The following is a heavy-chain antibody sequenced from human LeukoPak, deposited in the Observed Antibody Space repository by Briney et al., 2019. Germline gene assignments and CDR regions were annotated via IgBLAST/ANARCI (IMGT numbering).Heavy chain of an antibody. D-gene: IGHD3-3*01. CDR3: ATDLKYDFWSGQYYGMDV. J-gene: IGHJ6*02. CDR1: GYTLTELS. V-gene: IGHV1-24*01. Sequence: ASVKVSCKVSGYTLTELSMHWVRQAPGKGLERMGGFDPEDGETIYAQKFQGRVTMTEDTSTDTAYMELSSLRSEDTAVYYCATDLKYDFWSGQYYGMDVWGQGTTVTVSS. CDR2: FDPEDGET.